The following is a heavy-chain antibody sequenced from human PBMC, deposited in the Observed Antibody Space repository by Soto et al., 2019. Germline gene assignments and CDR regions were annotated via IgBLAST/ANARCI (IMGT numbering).Heavy chain of an antibody. V-gene: IGHV1-24*01. CDR2: FDPEDGET. J-gene: IGHJ1*01. CDR3: AALRGSYVVSEYFQH. CDR1: GYTLNELS. D-gene: IGHD1-26*01. Sequence: ASVKVSCKVSGYTLNELSMHWVRQAPGKGLEWMGGFDPEDGETIYAQKFQGRVTMTEDTSTDTAYIELSSLRSEDTAVYYCAALRGSYVVSEYFQHWGQGTLVTVSS.